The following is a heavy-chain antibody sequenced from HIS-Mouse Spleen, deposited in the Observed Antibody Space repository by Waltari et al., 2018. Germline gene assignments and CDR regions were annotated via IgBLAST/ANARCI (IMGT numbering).Heavy chain of an antibody. D-gene: IGHD6-13*01. CDR2: IYPGDSDT. CDR3: ARRTSELGLDY. J-gene: IGHJ4*02. CDR1: GYSFTSYW. Sequence: EVQLEQSGAEVKKPGEALKTSWKGSGYSFTSYWNGWVRQMPGKGLEWMGIIYPGDSDTRYSPSFQGQVTISADKSISTAYLQWSSLKASDTAMYYCARRTSELGLDYWGQGTLVTVSS. V-gene: IGHV5-51*01.